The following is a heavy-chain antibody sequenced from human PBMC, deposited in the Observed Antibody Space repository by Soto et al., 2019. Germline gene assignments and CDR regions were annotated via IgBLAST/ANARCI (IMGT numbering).Heavy chain of an antibody. CDR2: IYYSGST. Sequence: SETLSLTCTVSGGSISSYYCSWIRHPPGKGLEWIGYIYYSGSTNYNPSLKSRVTISVDTSKNQFSLKLSSVTAADTAVYYCARRWGRTFAYWGQGTLVTVSS. CDR3: ARRWGRTFAY. D-gene: IGHD7-27*01. V-gene: IGHV4-59*08. J-gene: IGHJ4*02. CDR1: GGSISSYY.